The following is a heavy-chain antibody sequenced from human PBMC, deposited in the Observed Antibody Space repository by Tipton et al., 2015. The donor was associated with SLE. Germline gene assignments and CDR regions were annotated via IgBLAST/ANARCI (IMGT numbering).Heavy chain of an antibody. J-gene: IGHJ6*02. D-gene: IGHD2-21*02. CDR1: GFTFSNAW. V-gene: IGHV3-15*01. Sequence: SLRLSCAASGFTFSNAWMSWVRQAPGKGLEWVGRIKSKTDGGTTDYAAPVKGRFTISRDDSKNTLYLQMNSLKTEDTAVYYCTTSLVVVTHDGMDVWGQGTTVTVSS. CDR2: IKSKTDGGTT. CDR3: TTSLVVVTHDGMDV.